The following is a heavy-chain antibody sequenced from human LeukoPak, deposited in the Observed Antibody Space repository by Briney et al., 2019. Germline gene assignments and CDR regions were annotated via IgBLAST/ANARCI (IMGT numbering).Heavy chain of an antibody. CDR2: INPNSGGT. V-gene: IGHV1-2*02. D-gene: IGHD2-8*01. CDR3: ARGLYCTNGVCYAPHFDY. Sequence: VASVKVSCKASGYTFTSYYMHWVRQAPGQGLEWMGWINPNSGGTNYAQKFQGRVTMTRDTSISTAYMELSRLRSDDTAVYYCARGLYCTNGVCYAPHFDYWGQGTLVTVSS. J-gene: IGHJ4*02. CDR1: GYTFTSYY.